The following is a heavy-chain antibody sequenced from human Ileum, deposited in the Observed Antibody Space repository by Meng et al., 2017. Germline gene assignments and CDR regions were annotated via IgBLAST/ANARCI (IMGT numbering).Heavy chain of an antibody. J-gene: IGHJ4*02. CDR3: ARIDDYGDYVDY. D-gene: IGHD4-17*01. CDR1: GGSISSSNW. V-gene: IGHV4-4*02. CDR2: IYHSGST. Sequence: QVRVQHPCPGLLESWGTLSLTCPCSGGSISSSNWWSWVRQPPGKGLEWIGEIYHSGSTNYNPSLKSRVTISVDKSKNQFSLKLSSVTAADTAVYYCARIDDYGDYVDYWGQGTLVTVSS.